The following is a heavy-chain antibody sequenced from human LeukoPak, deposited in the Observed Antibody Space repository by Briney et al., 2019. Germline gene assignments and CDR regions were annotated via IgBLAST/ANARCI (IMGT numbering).Heavy chain of an antibody. CDR2: IGRGGTT. CDR1: GFTFSSYA. D-gene: IGHD4-17*01. V-gene: IGHV3-23*01. CDR3: ARGSYGDYDY. Sequence: PGGSLRLSCAGSGFTFSSYAMSRIRQAPEKGLEWVSAIGRGGTTYYPDSVKGRFTISRDNSKNTLFLQMNSLRADDTAVYFCARGSYGDYDYWGQGTLVTVSS. J-gene: IGHJ4*02.